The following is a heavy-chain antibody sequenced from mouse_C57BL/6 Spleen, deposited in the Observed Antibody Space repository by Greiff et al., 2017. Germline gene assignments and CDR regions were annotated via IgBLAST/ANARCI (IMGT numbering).Heavy chain of an antibody. CDR1: GYTFTDYY. V-gene: IGHV1-19*01. CDR2: INPYNGGT. Sequence: VQLQQSGPVLVKPGASVKMSCKASGYTFTDYYMNWVKQSHGKSLEWIGVINPYNGGTSYNQKFKGKATLTVDKSSSTAYMELNSLTSEDSAVYYCARSDYYGSKGWFAYWGQGTLVTVSA. CDR3: ARSDYYGSKGWFAY. J-gene: IGHJ3*01. D-gene: IGHD1-1*01.